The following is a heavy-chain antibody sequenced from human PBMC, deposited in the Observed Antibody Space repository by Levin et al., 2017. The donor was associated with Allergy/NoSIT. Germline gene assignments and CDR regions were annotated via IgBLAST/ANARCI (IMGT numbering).Heavy chain of an antibody. Sequence: SETLSLTCTVSGGSISSSSYYWGWIRQPPGKGLEWIGSIYYSGSTYYNPSLKSRVTISVDTSKNQFSLKLSSVTAADTAVYYCARLKQGYDILTGYYINWYFDLWGRGTLVTVSS. D-gene: IGHD3-9*01. CDR2: IYYSGST. J-gene: IGHJ2*01. V-gene: IGHV4-39*01. CDR1: GGSISSSSYY. CDR3: ARLKQGYDILTGYYINWYFDL.